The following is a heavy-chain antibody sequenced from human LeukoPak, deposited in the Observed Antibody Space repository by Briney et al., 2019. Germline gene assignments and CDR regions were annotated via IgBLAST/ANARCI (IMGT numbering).Heavy chain of an antibody. CDR3: AKDEPPWIQLAPYYYYGMDV. D-gene: IGHD5-18*01. V-gene: IGHV3-30*18. CDR1: GFTFSSYG. Sequence: GRSLRLSCAASGFTFSSYGMHWVRQAPGKGLEWVAVISYDGSNKYYADSVKGRFTISRDNSKNTLYLQMNSLRAEDTAVYYCAKDEPPWIQLAPYYYYGMDVWGQGTTVTVSS. J-gene: IGHJ6*02. CDR2: ISYDGSNK.